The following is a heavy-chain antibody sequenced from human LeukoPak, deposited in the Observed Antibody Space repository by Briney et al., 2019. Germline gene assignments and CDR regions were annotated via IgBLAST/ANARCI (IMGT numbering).Heavy chain of an antibody. J-gene: IGHJ5*02. CDR3: ARSAVPAAWNNWFDP. CDR2: IYYSGST. D-gene: IGHD2-2*01. V-gene: IGHV4-59*01. Sequence: SETLSLTCTISGGSISSYYWSWIRQPPGKGLEWIGYIYYSGSTNYNPSLKSRVTISVDTSKNQFSLKLSSVTAADTAVYYCARSAVPAAWNNWFDPWGQGTLVTVSS. CDR1: GGSISSYY.